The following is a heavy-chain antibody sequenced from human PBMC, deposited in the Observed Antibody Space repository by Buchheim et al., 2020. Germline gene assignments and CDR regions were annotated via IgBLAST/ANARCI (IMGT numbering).Heavy chain of an antibody. V-gene: IGHV3-48*02. CDR2: IRSGSTAM. J-gene: IGHJ6*02. CDR1: GFNFGAYA. D-gene: IGHD7-27*01. Sequence: EVQMVDSGGGLVQPGGSLRLSCAASGFNFGAYAMNWFRQAPGRGLEWLSHIRSGSTAMYYTESVRGRFTISRDDAKNSLYLQMDSLRDDDTAVYFCATWAFYHGVDVWGQGT. CDR3: ATWAFYHGVDV.